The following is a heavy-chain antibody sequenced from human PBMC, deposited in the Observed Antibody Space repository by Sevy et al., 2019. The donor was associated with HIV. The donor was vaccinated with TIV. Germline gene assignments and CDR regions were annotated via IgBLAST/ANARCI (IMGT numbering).Heavy chain of an antibody. J-gene: IGHJ4*02. V-gene: IGHV3-23*01. CDR1: GFTFSKYS. CDR2: LTFGGGEI. Sequence: GGSLRLSCAASGFTFSKYSMSWVRQPPGKGLEWVSTLTFGGGEINYADSVKGRFIISSDNSKSSVYLQMNNLSPEARVVYYWAREGCNTPYDYWGQGALVTVSS. D-gene: IGHD2-8*01. CDR3: AREGCNTPYDY.